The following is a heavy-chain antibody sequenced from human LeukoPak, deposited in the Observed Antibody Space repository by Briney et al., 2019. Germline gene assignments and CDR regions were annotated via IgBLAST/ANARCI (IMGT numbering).Heavy chain of an antibody. CDR1: GGSISSYY. CDR2: IYYGGST. V-gene: IGHV4-59*01. D-gene: IGHD1-26*01. Sequence: SETLSLTCTVAGGSISSYYWSWLRQPPGKGLEWIGYIYYGGSTNYNPSLTSRVTISVDTSKNQFSLKLSSVTAADTAVYYCARVGVGALDYWGQGTLVTVSS. J-gene: IGHJ4*02. CDR3: ARVGVGALDY.